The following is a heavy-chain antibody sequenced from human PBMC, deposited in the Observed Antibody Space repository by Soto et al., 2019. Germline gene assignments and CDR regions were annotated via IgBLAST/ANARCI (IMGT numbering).Heavy chain of an antibody. D-gene: IGHD3-22*01. CDR2: ISGSGGST. J-gene: IGHJ4*02. V-gene: IGHV3-23*01. Sequence: GGSLRLSCAASGFTFSSYAMSWVRQSPGKGLEWVSAISGSGGSTYYADSVKGRFTISRDNSKNTLYLQMNSLRAEDTAVYYCAKDPLYYYDSSGYYHYWGQGTLVTVSS. CDR3: AKDPLYYYDSSGYYHY. CDR1: GFTFSSYA.